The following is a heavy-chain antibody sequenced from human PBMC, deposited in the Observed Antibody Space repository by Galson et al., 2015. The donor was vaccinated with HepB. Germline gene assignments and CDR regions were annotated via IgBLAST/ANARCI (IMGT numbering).Heavy chain of an antibody. J-gene: IGHJ4*02. Sequence: SVKVSCKASGYTFTNYAVTWVRQAPGQGLEWIGWISGFSGDTRYAQKFQGRVSMTADTSTNTAYMELRSLGFDDAAVYYCARIYTVVSPARIPTDHWGQGTLVAVSS. D-gene: IGHD4-23*01. CDR2: ISGFSGDT. CDR1: GYTFTNYA. CDR3: ARIYTVVSPARIPTDH. V-gene: IGHV1-18*01.